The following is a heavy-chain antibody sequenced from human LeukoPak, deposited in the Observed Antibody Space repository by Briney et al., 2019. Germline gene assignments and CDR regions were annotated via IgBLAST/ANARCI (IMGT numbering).Heavy chain of an antibody. J-gene: IGHJ4*02. V-gene: IGHV5-51*01. Sequence: GDSLKISCQGSGYIFSIYWIAWVRQMPGRGLEWMGIIYPGESDTRYSPSFQGQVTISADKSISTAYLQWSSLKASDTAMYYCARHYSSSWSHDLRDSAGLDYWGQGTLVTVSS. CDR1: GYIFSIYW. CDR3: ARHYSSSWSHDLRDSAGLDY. D-gene: IGHD6-13*01. CDR2: IYPGESDT.